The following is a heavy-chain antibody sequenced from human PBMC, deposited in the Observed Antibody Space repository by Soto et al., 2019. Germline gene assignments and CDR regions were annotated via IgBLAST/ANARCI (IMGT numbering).Heavy chain of an antibody. CDR1: GYTFTSYA. J-gene: IGHJ6*01. CDR3: AAGPRGSGSHPSRYYDYGIDV. V-gene: IGHV1-3*05. D-gene: IGHD3-10*01. Sequence: QVQLVQSGAEEKKPGASVKVSCKASGYTFTSYAMHWVRQAPGQRLEWMGWINAGNGNTKYSQKFQGRVTITRDTTERTGYMQLGSWRSEDTAVYYCAAGPRGSGSHPSRYYDYGIDVWGQGTTVTVS. CDR2: INAGNGNT.